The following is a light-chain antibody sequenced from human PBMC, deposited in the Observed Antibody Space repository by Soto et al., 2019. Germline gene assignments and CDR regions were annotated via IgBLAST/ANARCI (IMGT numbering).Light chain of an antibody. CDR3: QQYTSPPWT. Sequence: EIVLTQSPGTLSLSPGESATLSCRASQSVPGNYLAWLQQKPGQAPRVLIYGVSMRATGIPDRFSGSGSGTDFTLTISRLEPEDFAVYFCQQYTSPPWTLGQGTKVETK. CDR1: QSVPGNY. CDR2: GVS. V-gene: IGKV3-20*01. J-gene: IGKJ1*01.